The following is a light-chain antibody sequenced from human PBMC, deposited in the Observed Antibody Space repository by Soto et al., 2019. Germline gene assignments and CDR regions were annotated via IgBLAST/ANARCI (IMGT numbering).Light chain of an antibody. CDR3: QQYNSYPWT. J-gene: IGKJ1*01. V-gene: IGKV1-5*02. CDR1: QSVSTR. CDR2: DAS. Sequence: DIQMTQSPSSLSASVGDRVTIICRASQSVSTRLAWYQQKPGKAPKLLIYDASNLESGVPSRFSGSGSGTEFTLTISSLQTDDFATYYCQQYNSYPWTFGQGTKVDIK.